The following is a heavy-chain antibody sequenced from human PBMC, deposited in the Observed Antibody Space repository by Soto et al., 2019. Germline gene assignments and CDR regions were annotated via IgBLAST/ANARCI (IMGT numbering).Heavy chain of an antibody. D-gene: IGHD1-1*01. Sequence: WASVKVSCKASGYTFTNYYLHWVRQAPGQGLEWVGMINPSARSASYAQKLRGRLTMDRDTSTTTVYMELSRLTFEDTAVYFCARDNSAANGVLDHWGQGTLVTVSS. J-gene: IGHJ4*02. CDR2: INPSARSA. V-gene: IGHV1-46*04. CDR1: GYTFTNYY. CDR3: ARDNSAANGVLDH.